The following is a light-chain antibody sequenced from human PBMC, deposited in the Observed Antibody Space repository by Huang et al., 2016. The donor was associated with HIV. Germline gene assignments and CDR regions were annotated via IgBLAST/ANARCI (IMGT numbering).Light chain of an antibody. CDR1: QSLLHSNGYNY. V-gene: IGKV2-28*01. CDR3: MQALETPRT. CDR2: LGS. J-gene: IGKJ1*01. Sequence: DIVMTQSPLSLSVTPGEPASISCRSSQSLLHSNGYNYLDWYLQKQGQSPQLLIYLGSNRASGVPDRFSGSGSGTDFTLKISRVEAEDVGVYYCMQALETPRTFGQGTKVEIK.